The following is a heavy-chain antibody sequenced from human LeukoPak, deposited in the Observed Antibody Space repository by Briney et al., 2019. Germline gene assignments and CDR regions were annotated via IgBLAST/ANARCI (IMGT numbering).Heavy chain of an antibody. D-gene: IGHD2-15*01. CDR2: IKPKSGGT. CDR3: ARGVVVAVGSLAFDI. J-gene: IGHJ3*02. CDR1: GYTFTGYY. V-gene: IGHV1-2*02. Sequence: ASLKVSRKDSGYTFTGYYMHWVRHAPRQGLEWMGWIKPKSGGTNYAQKFQGRVTITRDTSISTAYMEQSRLRSDDTGVYYCARGVVVAVGSLAFDIWGQGTMVIVSS.